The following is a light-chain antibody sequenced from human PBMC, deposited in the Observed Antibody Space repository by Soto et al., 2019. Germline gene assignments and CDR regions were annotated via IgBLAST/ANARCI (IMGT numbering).Light chain of an antibody. CDR2: GAS. CDR1: QSVSSTY. J-gene: IGKJ2*01. CDR3: QQYGSSPRT. V-gene: IGKV3-20*01. Sequence: EIVLTQSPGTLSLSPGERATLSCRASQSVSSTYLAWYHQKLGQAPRLLIYGASIRATGIPDRFSGSGSGTDFTLTISRLEPEDFAVYYCQQYGSSPRTFGQGTKLDIK.